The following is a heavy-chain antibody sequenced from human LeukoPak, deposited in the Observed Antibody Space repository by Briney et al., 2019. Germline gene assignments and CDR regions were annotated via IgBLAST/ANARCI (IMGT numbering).Heavy chain of an antibody. Sequence: GGSLRLSCAASGFTFSDYYMSWIRQAPGKGLEWVSYISSSGSTIYYADSVKGRFTISRDNAKNSLYLQMNSLRAEDTAVYYCATWDYYDSSGFDYWGQRTLVTVSS. CDR2: ISSSGSTI. CDR3: ATWDYYDSSGFDY. CDR1: GFTFSDYY. V-gene: IGHV3-11*01. D-gene: IGHD3-22*01. J-gene: IGHJ4*02.